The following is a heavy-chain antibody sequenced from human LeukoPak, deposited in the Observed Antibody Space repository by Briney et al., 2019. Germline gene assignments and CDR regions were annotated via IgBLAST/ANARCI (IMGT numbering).Heavy chain of an antibody. D-gene: IGHD5-18*01. J-gene: IGHJ4*02. CDR1: GFTFSSYW. Sequence: GGSLRLSCAASGFTFSSYWMHWVRQAPGKGLEWVSSISSSSSYIYYADSVKGRFTISRDNAKNSLYLQMNSLRAEDTAVYYCARARQWRYSYGYWEPYYFDCWGQGTLVTVSS. CDR3: ARARQWRYSYGYWEPYYFDC. V-gene: IGHV3-21*01. CDR2: ISSSSSYI.